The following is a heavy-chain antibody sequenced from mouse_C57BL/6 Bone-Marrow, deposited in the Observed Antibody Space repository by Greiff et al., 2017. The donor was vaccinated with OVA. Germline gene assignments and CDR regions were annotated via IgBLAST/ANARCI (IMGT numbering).Heavy chain of an antibody. CDR3: ARSLYYGDPYFDY. CDR2: IYPGDGGT. CDR1: GYAFSSSW. J-gene: IGHJ2*01. D-gene: IGHD1-1*01. V-gene: IGHV1-82*01. Sequence: QVQLQQSGPELVKPGASVKISCKASGYAFSSSWMNWVKQRPGKGLEWIGRIYPGDGGTNYNGKFKGKATLTADKSSSTAYMQLSSLTSEDSAVYFCARSLYYGDPYFDYWGQGTTLTVSS.